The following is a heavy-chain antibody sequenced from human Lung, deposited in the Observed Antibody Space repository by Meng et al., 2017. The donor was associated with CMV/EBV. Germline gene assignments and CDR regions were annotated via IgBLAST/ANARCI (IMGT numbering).Heavy chain of an antibody. D-gene: IGHD6-19*01. CDR1: GFTFSSFG. CDR3: ARDSSTGFYYFEY. J-gene: IGHJ4*02. CDR2: IRYDGSNE. V-gene: IGHV3-30*02. Sequence: GGSLRLSCATSGFTFSSFGMNWVRQAPGKGLEWVALIRYDGSNEYYADSVRGRFTISRDISKNTLYLEMNSLRLDDTAVYYCARDSSTGFYYFEYWGQGMXVTVDS.